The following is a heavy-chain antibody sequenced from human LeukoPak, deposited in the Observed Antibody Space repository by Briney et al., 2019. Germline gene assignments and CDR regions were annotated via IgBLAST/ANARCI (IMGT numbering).Heavy chain of an antibody. V-gene: IGHV3-9*01. CDR1: GFTFDDYA. CDR2: ISWNSGSI. J-gene: IGHJ5*02. CDR3: AREYCSGVTCYSTGFDP. Sequence: GRSLRLSCAASGFTFDDYAMHWVRQAPGKGLEWVSGISWNSGSIGYADSVKGRFTISRDNAKNSLYLQMNSLRAEDTAVYYCAREYCSGVTCYSTGFDPWGQGTLVTVSS. D-gene: IGHD2-15*01.